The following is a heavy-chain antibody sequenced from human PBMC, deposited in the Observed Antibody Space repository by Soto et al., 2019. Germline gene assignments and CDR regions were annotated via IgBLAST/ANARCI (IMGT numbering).Heavy chain of an antibody. V-gene: IGHV5-10-1*01. D-gene: IGHD3-22*01. J-gene: IGHJ6*02. CDR1: GYSFTSYW. Sequence: GESLKISCKGSGYSFTSYWISWVRQMPGKGLQWMGRIDPSDSYTNYSPSFQGHVTISADKSISTAYLQWTSLKASDTARYYCARGKPLSGGYDSEYYYGMDVGGQGTRVTVSS. CDR3: ARGKPLSGGYDSEYYYGMDV. CDR2: IDPSDSYT.